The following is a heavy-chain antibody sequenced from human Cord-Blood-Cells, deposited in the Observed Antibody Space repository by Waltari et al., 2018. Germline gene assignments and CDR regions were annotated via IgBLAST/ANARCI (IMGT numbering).Heavy chain of an antibody. CDR1: GGSISSSSYY. Sequence: QLQLQESGPGLVKPSETLSLTCTVSGGSISSSSYYWGWTRQPPGKGLEWIGSIYYSGSTYYNPSLKSRVTISVDTSKNQFSLKLSSVTAADTAVYYCARSPTTVTTQFDYWGQGTLVTVSS. CDR3: ARSPTTVTTQFDY. CDR2: IYYSGST. V-gene: IGHV4-39*07. J-gene: IGHJ4*02. D-gene: IGHD4-17*01.